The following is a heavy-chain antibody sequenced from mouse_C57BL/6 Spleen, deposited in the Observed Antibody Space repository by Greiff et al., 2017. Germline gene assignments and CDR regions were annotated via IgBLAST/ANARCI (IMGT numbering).Heavy chain of an antibody. D-gene: IGHD1-1*01. CDR1: GYTFTSYW. J-gene: IGHJ2*01. Sequence: QVQLQQPGTELVKPGASVKLSCKASGYTFTSYWMHWVKQRPGHGLEWIGNINPSNGGTNYNEKFKSKATLTVDKSSSTAYMQLSSLTSEDSAVYYCARCPNYYGSSRGFDYWGQGTTLTVSA. CDR3: ARCPNYYGSSRGFDY. V-gene: IGHV1-53*01. CDR2: INPSNGGT.